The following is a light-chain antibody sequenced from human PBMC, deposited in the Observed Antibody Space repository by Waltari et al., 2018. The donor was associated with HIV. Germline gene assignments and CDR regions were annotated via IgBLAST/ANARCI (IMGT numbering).Light chain of an antibody. CDR3: SSYTRRNAVL. Sequence: QSALTQPASVSGSPGQSITISCTGSSSDVGGYNSVSWYQQHPGKVPKLMIYEVSKRPSGVSNRVSGSKSGNTASLTISGLQTEDEADYYCSSYTRRNAVLFGGGTTLTVL. CDR2: EVS. V-gene: IGLV2-14*01. J-gene: IGLJ2*01. CDR1: SSDVGGYNS.